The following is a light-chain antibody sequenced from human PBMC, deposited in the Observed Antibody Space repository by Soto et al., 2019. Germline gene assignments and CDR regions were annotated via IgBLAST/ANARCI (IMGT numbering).Light chain of an antibody. J-gene: IGKJ4*01. Sequence: EIVMTQSPATLSVSPGERATLSCRASQSVGYNLAWYQQKPGQAPRLLIYGASSRATGIPDRFSGSGSGTDFTLTISRLEPEDFAVYYCQQYGSSPRALTFGGGTNVDI. V-gene: IGKV3-20*01. CDR1: QSVGYN. CDR3: QQYGSSPRALT. CDR2: GAS.